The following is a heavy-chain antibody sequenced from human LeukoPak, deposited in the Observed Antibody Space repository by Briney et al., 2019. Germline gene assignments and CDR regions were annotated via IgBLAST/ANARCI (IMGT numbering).Heavy chain of an antibody. Sequence: PSQTLSLTCTVSGGSISSGSYYWRWIRQPAGKGLEWIGRIYTSGSTNYNPSLKSRVTISVDTSKNQFSLKLSSVTAADTAVYYCARADYYDSSGDAFDIWGQGTMVTVSS. V-gene: IGHV4-61*02. CDR1: GGSISSGSYY. D-gene: IGHD3-22*01. CDR2: IYTSGST. J-gene: IGHJ3*02. CDR3: ARADYYDSSGDAFDI.